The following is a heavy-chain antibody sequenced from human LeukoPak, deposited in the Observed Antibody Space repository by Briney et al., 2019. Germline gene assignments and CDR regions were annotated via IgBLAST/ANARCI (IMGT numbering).Heavy chain of an antibody. D-gene: IGHD2-2*01. CDR3: ARPRQCYSTTSCANHFDY. J-gene: IGHJ4*02. Sequence: GGSLRLSCAASGFTFSSYSMNWVRQAPGKGLEWVSSISSSSSYIYYADSVKGRFTISRDNAKNSLYLQMNSLRAEDTAVYYCARPRQCYSTTSCANHFDYWGQGTLVTVSS. V-gene: IGHV3-21*01. CDR1: GFTFSSYS. CDR2: ISSSSSYI.